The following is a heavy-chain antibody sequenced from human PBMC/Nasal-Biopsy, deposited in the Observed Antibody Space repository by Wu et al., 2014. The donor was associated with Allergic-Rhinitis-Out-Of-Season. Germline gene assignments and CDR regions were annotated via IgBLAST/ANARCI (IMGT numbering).Heavy chain of an antibody. V-gene: IGHV3-15*01. D-gene: IGHD2-21*02. CDR3: ARDPSGGGDLYLDY. CDR2: IKSKTDGGTT. CDR1: GFTFSNAW. Sequence: LRLSCAASGFTFSNAWMTWVRQAPGKGLEWVGRIKSKTDGGTTDYAAPVKDRFTISRDNSKNRLYLQMNSLRAGDTAVYYCARDPSGGGDLYLDYWGQGTLVTVSS. J-gene: IGHJ4*02.